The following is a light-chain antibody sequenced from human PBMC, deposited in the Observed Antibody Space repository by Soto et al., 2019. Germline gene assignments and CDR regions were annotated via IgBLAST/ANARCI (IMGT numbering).Light chain of an antibody. CDR1: SGDVGGYYY. Sequence: QSALTQPPSASGSPGQSVTISCTGTSGDVGGYYYVSWYQHHPGKVPKLIIYEVTKRPSGVPDRFSGSKSGNTASLTVSGLQAEDEADYYCSAYTARSTLVFGGGTKVTVL. CDR2: EVT. V-gene: IGLV2-8*01. CDR3: SAYTARSTLV. J-gene: IGLJ3*02.